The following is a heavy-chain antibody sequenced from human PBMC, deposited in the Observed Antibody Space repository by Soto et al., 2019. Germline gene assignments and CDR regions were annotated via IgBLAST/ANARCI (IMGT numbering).Heavy chain of an antibody. D-gene: IGHD3-10*01. CDR3: ARTGHYYGCYRSASDHYGMDV. CDR2: TYYRSKWYN. V-gene: IGHV6-1*01. Sequence: PSQTLSLTCAISGDSVSRNSATWNWIRQSPSRGLEWLGGTYYRSKWYNDYAVSVKSRITINPDTCKNQFALQLNSVTPEDTAVYYCARTGHYYGCYRSASDHYGMDVWGQGTTVTGS. J-gene: IGHJ6*02. CDR1: GDSVSRNSAT.